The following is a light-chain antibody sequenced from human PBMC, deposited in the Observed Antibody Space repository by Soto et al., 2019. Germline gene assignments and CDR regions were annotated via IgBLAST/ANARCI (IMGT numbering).Light chain of an antibody. CDR3: QTWGTGKGV. V-gene: IGLV4-69*01. J-gene: IGLJ2*01. CDR1: SGHSSYA. CDR2: LNSDGSH. Sequence: QLVLTQSPSASASLGASVKLTCTLSSGHSSYAIAWHQQQPEKGPRYLMKLNSDGSHSKGDGIPDRFSGSSSGAERYLTISSLQSEDEADYYCQTWGTGKGVFGGGTKLNVL.